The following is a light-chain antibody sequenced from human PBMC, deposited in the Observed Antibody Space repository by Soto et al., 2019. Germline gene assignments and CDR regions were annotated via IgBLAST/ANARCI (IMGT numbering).Light chain of an antibody. CDR2: GAS. V-gene: IGKV3-20*01. CDR1: QFVSSN. Sequence: EIVMTQSPVTLSVSPGERATLSCRASQFVSSNLAWYQQKPGQAPRLLIYGASSRATGIPDRFSGSGSGTDFTLTISRLEPEDFAVYYCQQYGRSPTTFGQGTKVDNK. CDR3: QQYGRSPTT. J-gene: IGKJ1*01.